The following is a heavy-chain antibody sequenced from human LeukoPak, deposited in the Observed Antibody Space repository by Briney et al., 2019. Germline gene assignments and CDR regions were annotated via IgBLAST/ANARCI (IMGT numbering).Heavy chain of an antibody. Sequence: SVKVSCKASGGTFSSYAISWVRQAPGQGLEWMGRIIPILGIANYAQKFQGRVTITADKSTSTAYMELSSLRSEDTAVYYCARDFTNYYDSSGPNEPFDYWGQGTMVTVSS. J-gene: IGHJ4*02. V-gene: IGHV1-69*04. D-gene: IGHD3-22*01. CDR3: ARDFTNYYDSSGPNEPFDY. CDR1: GGTFSSYA. CDR2: IIPILGIA.